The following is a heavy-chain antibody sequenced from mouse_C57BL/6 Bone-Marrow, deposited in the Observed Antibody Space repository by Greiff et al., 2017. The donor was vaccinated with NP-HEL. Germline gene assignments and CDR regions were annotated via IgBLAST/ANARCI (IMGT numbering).Heavy chain of an antibody. CDR2: IDPENGDT. CDR1: GFNIKDDY. V-gene: IGHV14-4*01. D-gene: IGHD2-4*01. J-gene: IGHJ1*03. CDR3: TTDDYYWYFDV. Sequence: EVQLQQSGAELVRPGASVKLSCTASGFNIKDDYMHWVKQRPEQGLEWIGWIDPENGDTEYASKFQGKATITADTSSNTAYLQLSSLTSEDTAVYYCTTDDYYWYFDVWGTGTTVTVSS.